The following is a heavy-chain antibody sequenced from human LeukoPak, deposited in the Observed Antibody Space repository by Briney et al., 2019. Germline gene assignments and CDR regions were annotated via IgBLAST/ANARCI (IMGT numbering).Heavy chain of an antibody. CDR2: ISYDGSNK. J-gene: IGHJ4*02. CDR1: GFTFSSYG. Sequence: PGGSLRLSCAASGFTFSSYGMHRVRQAPGKGLEWVAVISYDGSNKYYADSVKGRFTISRDNSKNTLYLQMNSLRAEDTAVYYCAKGGSEAAAGTGFDYWGQGTLVTVSS. CDR3: AKGGSEAAAGTGFDY. V-gene: IGHV3-30*18. D-gene: IGHD6-13*01.